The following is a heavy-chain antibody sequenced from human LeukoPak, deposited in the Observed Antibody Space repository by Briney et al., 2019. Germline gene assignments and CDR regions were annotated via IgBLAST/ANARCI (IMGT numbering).Heavy chain of an antibody. CDR3: ARESTSGWYGDY. Sequence: ASVKVSCKASGYTFTTYGVSWVRQAPGQGLEWVGWISGYNGDTNHAQKFQGRVTMTTDTSTSTAYMELRSLTSDDTAVYYCARESTSGWYGDYWGQGTLVTVSP. CDR1: GYTFTTYG. D-gene: IGHD6-19*01. CDR2: ISGYNGDT. V-gene: IGHV1-18*01. J-gene: IGHJ4*02.